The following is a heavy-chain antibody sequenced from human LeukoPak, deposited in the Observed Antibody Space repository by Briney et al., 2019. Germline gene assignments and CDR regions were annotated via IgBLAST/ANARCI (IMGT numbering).Heavy chain of an antibody. J-gene: IGHJ6*02. Sequence: SETLSLTCTVSGGSISSSSYYWGWIRQPPGKGLEWIGSIYYSRSPYYNPSLKSRVTISVDTSKNQFSLKLSSVTAADTAVYYCARGYDSSGYALYYYYYGMDVWGQGTTVTVSS. D-gene: IGHD3-22*01. CDR1: GGSISSSSYY. CDR2: IYYSRSP. CDR3: ARGYDSSGYALYYYYYGMDV. V-gene: IGHV4-39*01.